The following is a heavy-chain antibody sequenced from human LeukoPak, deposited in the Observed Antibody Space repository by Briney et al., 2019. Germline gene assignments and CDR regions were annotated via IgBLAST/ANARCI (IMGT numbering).Heavy chain of an antibody. D-gene: IGHD1-14*01. V-gene: IGHV3-7*01. CDR1: GFTFSSYG. J-gene: IGHJ6*02. Sequence: GGSLRLSCAASGFTFSSYGMHWVRQAPGKGLEWVANINPDGSEKYYVDSVRGRFTISRDNVKNSLFLQMNSLRAEDTAVYYCARDDKPNSMDIWGQGTTVTVSS. CDR2: INPDGSEK. CDR3: ARDDKPNSMDI.